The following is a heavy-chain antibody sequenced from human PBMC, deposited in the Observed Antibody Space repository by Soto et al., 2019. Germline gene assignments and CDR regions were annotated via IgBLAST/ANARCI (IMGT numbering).Heavy chain of an antibody. V-gene: IGHV4-39*01. D-gene: IGHD1-26*01. CDR1: GGSIGSSSYY. J-gene: IGHJ4*02. Sequence: SETLSLTCTVSGGSIGSSSYYWGWIRQPPGKGLEWIGSIYYSGSTYYNPSLKSRVTISVDTSKNQFSLKLSSVTAADTAVYYCAGYTGSYYGAIDYWGQGTLVTVSS. CDR2: IYYSGST. CDR3: AGYTGSYYGAIDY.